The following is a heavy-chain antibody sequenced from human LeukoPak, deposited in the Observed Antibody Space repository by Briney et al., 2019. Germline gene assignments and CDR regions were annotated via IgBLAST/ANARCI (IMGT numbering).Heavy chain of an antibody. CDR2: ISGSGGST. D-gene: IGHD6-13*01. CDR1: GFTFSSYA. Sequence: GGSLRLSCAASGFTFSSYAMSWVRQAPGKGLEWVSAISGSGGSTYYANSVKGRFTISRDNSKNTLYLQMNSLRAEDTAVYYCAKGIAAALSYYYYYGMDVWGQGTTVTVSS. CDR3: AKGIAAALSYYYYYGMDV. V-gene: IGHV3-23*01. J-gene: IGHJ6*02.